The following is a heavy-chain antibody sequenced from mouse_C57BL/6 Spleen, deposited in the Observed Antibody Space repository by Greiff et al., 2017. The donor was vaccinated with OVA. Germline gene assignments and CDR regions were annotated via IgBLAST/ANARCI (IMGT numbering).Heavy chain of an antibody. J-gene: IGHJ3*01. V-gene: IGHV1-80*01. Sequence: VQLQQSGAELVKPGASVKISCKASGYAFTSYWMNWVKQRPGKGLEWIGQIYPGDGDTNYNGKFKGKATLTADKSSSTAYMQLSSLTSEDSAVYYCAREESLLRSFAYWGQGTLVTVSA. CDR2: IYPGDGDT. CDR1: GYAFTSYW. CDR3: AREESLLRSFAY. D-gene: IGHD1-1*01.